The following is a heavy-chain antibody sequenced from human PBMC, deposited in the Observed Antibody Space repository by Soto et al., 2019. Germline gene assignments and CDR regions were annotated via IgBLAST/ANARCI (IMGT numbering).Heavy chain of an antibody. J-gene: IGHJ4*02. CDR1: GFSFTNAW. CDR3: TRQYYDSSGFDY. Sequence: PGGSLRLSCAASGFSFTNAWMNWVRQAPGKGLEWVGRIKSKAELGTTDYAAPVKGRFTISRDDSKNTLNLQMSSLKTEDTSVYYCTRQYYDSSGFDYWGQGTLVTVSS. D-gene: IGHD3-22*01. V-gene: IGHV3-15*07. CDR2: IKSKAELGTT.